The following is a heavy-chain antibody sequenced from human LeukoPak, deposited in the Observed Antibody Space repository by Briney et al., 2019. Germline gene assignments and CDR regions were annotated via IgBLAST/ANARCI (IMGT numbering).Heavy chain of an antibody. CDR2: ISSSSSTI. D-gene: IGHD3-22*01. J-gene: IGHJ3*02. Sequence: GGSLRLSCAASGFTFSSYSMNWVRQAPGKGLEWVSYISSSSSTIYYADSVKGRFTISRDNAKNSLYLQMNSLRAEDTAVYYCARLDTMIGVDLDAFDIWGQGTMVTVSS. CDR1: GFTFSSYS. CDR3: ARLDTMIGVDLDAFDI. V-gene: IGHV3-48*01.